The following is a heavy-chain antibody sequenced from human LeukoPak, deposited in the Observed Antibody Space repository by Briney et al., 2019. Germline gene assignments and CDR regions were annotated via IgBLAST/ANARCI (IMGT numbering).Heavy chain of an antibody. CDR1: GFTVSRTY. CDR3: ASRHCSGGDCYFAGADPFDH. V-gene: IGHV3-53*01. Sequence: GGSLRLSCAASGFTVSRTYMSWAPQSPGKGLEWVSVVYKDGKMFYIDSVKGRFAISRDTSKNTVYLQMNNLRAEDTAVYYCASRHCSGGDCYFAGADPFDHWGQGTLVTVSS. CDR2: VYKDGKM. J-gene: IGHJ4*02. D-gene: IGHD2-21*01.